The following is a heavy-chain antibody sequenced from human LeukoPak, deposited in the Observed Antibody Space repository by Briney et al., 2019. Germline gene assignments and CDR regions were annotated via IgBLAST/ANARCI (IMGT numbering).Heavy chain of an antibody. Sequence: SETLSLTCTVSGGSISSGNYYWSWIRQHPGKGLEWIGYIYYSGSTYYNPSLKSRDTISLDTSKNQFSLKVSSVTAADMAVYYCARGQSSSWYGLDYWGQGTLVTVSS. CDR1: GGSISSGNYY. CDR2: IYYSGST. J-gene: IGHJ4*02. V-gene: IGHV4-31*03. CDR3: ARGQSSSWYGLDY. D-gene: IGHD6-13*01.